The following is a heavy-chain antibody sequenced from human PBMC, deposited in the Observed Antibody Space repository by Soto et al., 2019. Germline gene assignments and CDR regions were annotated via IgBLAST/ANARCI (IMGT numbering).Heavy chain of an antibody. J-gene: IGHJ4*02. D-gene: IGHD2-15*01. CDR3: ARDLGYCSGASCSGAY. Sequence: ASVKVSCKTSGYTFISYGISWVRQAPGQGPEWMGWISAYSGKTSYAQKLQGRVTMTTDTSTSTAYMELRSLGSDDTAVYYCARDLGYCSGASCSGAYWGQGTLVTVSS. CDR1: GYTFISYG. V-gene: IGHV1-18*01. CDR2: ISAYSGKT.